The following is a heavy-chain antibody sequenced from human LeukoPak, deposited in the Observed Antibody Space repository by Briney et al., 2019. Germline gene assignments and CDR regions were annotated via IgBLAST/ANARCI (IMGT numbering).Heavy chain of an antibody. D-gene: IGHD5-18*01. V-gene: IGHV3-30-3*01. Sequence: PGGSLRLSCAASGFTFSSYAMHWVRQAPGKGLEWVAVISYDGSNKYYADSVKGRFTISRDNSKNTLYLQMNSLRAEDTAVYYCARPESVDTTMVTWVYWGQGTLVTVSS. J-gene: IGHJ4*02. CDR1: GFTFSSYA. CDR2: ISYDGSNK. CDR3: ARPESVDTTMVTWVY.